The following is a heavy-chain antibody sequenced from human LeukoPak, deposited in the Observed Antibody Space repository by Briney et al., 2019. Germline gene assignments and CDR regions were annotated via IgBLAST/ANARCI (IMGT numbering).Heavy chain of an antibody. V-gene: IGHV3-74*01. J-gene: IGHJ4*02. D-gene: IGHD2-2*01. CDR1: GFTFSSYW. CDR3: IRVVPAAMGTYYFDY. Sequence: GGSLRLSCAASGFTFSSYWMHWVRQAPGKGLVWVSRINTDGSSTSYADSVKGRFTISRDNAKNTLYLQMNSLRAEDTAVYYCIRVVPAAMGTYYFDYWGQGTLVTVSS. CDR2: INTDGSST.